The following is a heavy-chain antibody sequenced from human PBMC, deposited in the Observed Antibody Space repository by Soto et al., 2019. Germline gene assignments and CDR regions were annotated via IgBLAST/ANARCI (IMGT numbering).Heavy chain of an antibody. J-gene: IGHJ4*02. CDR3: ARESSGYSSYFDY. V-gene: IGHV3-74*01. CDR2: ISRDGSST. CDR1: GLTFSSYW. Sequence: EVQLVESGGGLVQPGGSLRLSCAGSGLTFSSYWIHWVRQAPGKGLAWVSRISRDGSSTTYADSVKGRFTMSRDYAKNTVYLQMNSLRAEDTAVYYCARESSGYSSYFDYWGQGTLVTVSS. D-gene: IGHD5-12*01.